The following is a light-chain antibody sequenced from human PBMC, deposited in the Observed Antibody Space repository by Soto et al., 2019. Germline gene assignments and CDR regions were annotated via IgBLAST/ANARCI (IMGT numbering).Light chain of an antibody. CDR1: SSDVGNSNG. CDR2: DVT. Sequence: QSVLTQPPSVSGSPGQSVAISCTGTSSDVGNSNGVSWYQQAPGTAPKLMIYDVTNRPSGVPDRFSGSKSGNTASLTISGLQAEDEADYYCSSYTSSSTYVFGTGTKVTVL. V-gene: IGLV2-18*02. J-gene: IGLJ1*01. CDR3: SSYTSSSTYV.